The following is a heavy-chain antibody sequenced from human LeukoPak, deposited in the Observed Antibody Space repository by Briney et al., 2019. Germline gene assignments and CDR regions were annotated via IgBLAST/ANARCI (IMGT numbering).Heavy chain of an antibody. Sequence: ASVKVSCKASGYTFTGYYMHWVRQAPGQGLEWMGIINPSGGSTSYAQKFQGRVTMTRDTSTSAVYMELSSLRSEDTAVYYCARDLGGSCIDYWGQGTLVTVSS. J-gene: IGHJ4*02. CDR2: INPSGGST. V-gene: IGHV1-46*01. D-gene: IGHD2-15*01. CDR3: ARDLGGSCIDY. CDR1: GYTFTGYY.